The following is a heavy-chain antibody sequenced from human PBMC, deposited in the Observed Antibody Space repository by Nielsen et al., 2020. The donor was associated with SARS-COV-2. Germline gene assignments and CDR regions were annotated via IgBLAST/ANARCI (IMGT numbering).Heavy chain of an antibody. D-gene: IGHD6-19*01. V-gene: IGHV3-30*18. CDR3: AKGGAVAGTGGLHY. J-gene: IGHJ4*02. CDR1: GFSLSSYG. CDR2: ISYDGSNK. Sequence: GGSLRLSCAASGFSLSSYGMHWVRQAPGKGLEWVAVISYDGSNKYYADSVKGRFTISRDNSKNTLYLQMNSLRAEDTAVYYCAKGGAVAGTGGLHYWGQGTLVTVSS.